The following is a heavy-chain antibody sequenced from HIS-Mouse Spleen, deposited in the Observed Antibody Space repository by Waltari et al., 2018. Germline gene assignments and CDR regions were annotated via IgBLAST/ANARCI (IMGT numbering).Heavy chain of an antibody. Sequence: QVQLQESGPGLVKPSETLSLTCTVSCYSISSGYYWGWIRQPPGKGLEWIGSIYHSGSTYYNPSLKSRVTISVDTSKNQFSLKLSSVTAADTAVYYCARDPYSSSHHFDYWGQGTLVTVSS. CDR1: CYSISSGYY. V-gene: IGHV4-38-2*02. CDR2: IYHSGST. D-gene: IGHD6-6*01. CDR3: ARDPYSSSHHFDY. J-gene: IGHJ4*02.